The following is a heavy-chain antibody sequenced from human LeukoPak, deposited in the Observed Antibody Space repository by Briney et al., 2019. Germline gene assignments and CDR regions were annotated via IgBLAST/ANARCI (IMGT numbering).Heavy chain of an antibody. V-gene: IGHV3-74*03. D-gene: IGHD6-13*01. CDR2: IKSDGSFT. J-gene: IGHJ4*02. Sequence: PGGSLRLSCAASGFTFSSYWMHWVRQAPGKGLVWVSRIKSDGSFTTYADSVKGRFTISRDNAKNTLYLQMDSLRTEDTALYYCATPAIGIAAAGFDYWGQGTLVTVSS. CDR3: ATPAIGIAAAGFDY. CDR1: GFTFSSYW.